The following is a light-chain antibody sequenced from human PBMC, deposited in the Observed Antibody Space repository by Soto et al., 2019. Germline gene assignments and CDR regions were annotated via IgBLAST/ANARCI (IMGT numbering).Light chain of an antibody. CDR1: SSDVGLYDF. V-gene: IGLV2-14*01. Sequence: QSVLTQPASVSGSPGQSITISCTGASSDVGLYDFVSWYQQHPGKAPKLLIYEVTYRPSGVSSRFSGSMSGNTASLPISGLQDEDEGDYYCNTYTRFSTYVFGTGTKLTVL. CDR2: EVT. J-gene: IGLJ1*01. CDR3: NTYTRFSTYV.